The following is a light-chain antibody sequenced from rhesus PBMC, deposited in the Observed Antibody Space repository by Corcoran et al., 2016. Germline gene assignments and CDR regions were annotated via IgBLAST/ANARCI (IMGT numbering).Light chain of an antibody. CDR3: QQYNDSLPT. J-gene: IGKJ4*01. CDR2: SVY. CDR1: ESVGSY. V-gene: IGKV3-40*03. Sequence: EIVMTQSPATLSLSPGETATLSCRASESVGSYLAWYPQKPGQAPKLLVHSVYFRATGIPDRFRGSASRTEFTLTIRSLEPEEVGVYHCQQYNDSLPTCGGGTKVELK.